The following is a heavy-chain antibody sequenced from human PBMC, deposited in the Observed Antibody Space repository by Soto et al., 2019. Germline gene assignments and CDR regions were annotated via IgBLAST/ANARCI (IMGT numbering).Heavy chain of an antibody. CDR3: ARYEINSSSWYDWFDP. CDR1: GGTFSSYA. J-gene: IGHJ5*02. D-gene: IGHD6-13*01. CDR2: IIPIFGTA. V-gene: IGHV1-69*13. Sequence: GASVKVSCKASGGTFSSYAISWVRQAPGQGLEWMGGIIPIFGTANYAQKFQGRVTITADESTSTAYIELSSLRSEDTAVYYCARYEINSSSWYDWFDPWGQGTLVTVSS.